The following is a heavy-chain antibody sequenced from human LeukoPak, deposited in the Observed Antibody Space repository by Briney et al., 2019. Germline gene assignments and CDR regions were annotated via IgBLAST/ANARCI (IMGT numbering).Heavy chain of an antibody. V-gene: IGHV3-21*01. CDR3: ARDRRVGVSGGYFDY. CDR2: ISSSSSYI. D-gene: IGHD2-8*01. J-gene: IGHJ4*02. Sequence: GGSLRLSCAASGFTFSSYSVNWVRQAPGKGLEWVSSISSSSSYIYYADSVKGRFTISRDNAKNSLYLQMNSLRAEDTAVYYCARDRRVGVSGGYFDYWGQGTLVTVSS. CDR1: GFTFSSYS.